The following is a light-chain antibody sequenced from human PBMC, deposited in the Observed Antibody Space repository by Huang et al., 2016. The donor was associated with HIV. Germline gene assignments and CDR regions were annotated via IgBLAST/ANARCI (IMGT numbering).Light chain of an antibody. CDR2: DAS. CDR3: QQRSNWPPT. CDR1: QRVSSY. J-gene: IGKJ1*01. V-gene: IGKV3-11*01. Sequence: EIVLTQSPATLSLSPGERATLSCRASQRVSSYLVWYQQKPGQAPRLLIYDASNRATGGPARFSGSGSGTDFTLTISSLEPEDFAVYYCQQRSNWPPTFGQGTKVEIK.